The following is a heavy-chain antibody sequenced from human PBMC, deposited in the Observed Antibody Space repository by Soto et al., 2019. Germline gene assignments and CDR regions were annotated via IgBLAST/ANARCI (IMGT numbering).Heavy chain of an antibody. Sequence: SETLSLTCAVYGGSFSGYYWSWIRQPPGKGLEWIGEINHSGSTNYNPSLKSRVTISVDTSKNQFSLKLSSVTAADTAVYYCARCRVVRGVIITSYYYYYMDVWGKGTTVTVSS. CDR2: INHSGST. CDR3: ARCRVVRGVIITSYYYYYMDV. D-gene: IGHD3-10*01. J-gene: IGHJ6*03. V-gene: IGHV4-34*01. CDR1: GGSFSGYY.